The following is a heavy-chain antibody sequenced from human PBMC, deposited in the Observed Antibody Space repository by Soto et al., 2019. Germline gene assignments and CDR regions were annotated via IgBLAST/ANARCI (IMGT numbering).Heavy chain of an antibody. J-gene: IGHJ4*02. CDR3: ASDRRDYYFAY. CDR2: IKQDGSEK. Sequence: GGSLRLSCAASGFTFSSYWMSWVRQAPGKGLEWVANIKQDGSEKYYVDSVKGRFTISRDNAKNSLYLQMNSLRAEDTAVYYCASDRRDYYFAYPGQGTLVTVSS. V-gene: IGHV3-7*01. CDR1: GFTFSSYW.